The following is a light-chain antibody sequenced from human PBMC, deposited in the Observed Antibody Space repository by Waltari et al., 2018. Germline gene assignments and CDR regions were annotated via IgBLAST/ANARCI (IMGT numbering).Light chain of an antibody. J-gene: IGKJ2*01. Sequence: IQMTQSPSALSASVGDRVTIPWRASQRINTWMAWYQQRPGKAPKVLIYDVSTLESGVPSRFSGSGSGTEFTLAINNLQPEDFATYYCQQYYRYYTFGQGTKLEIK. CDR1: QRINTW. V-gene: IGKV1-5*01. CDR2: DVS. CDR3: QQYYRYYT.